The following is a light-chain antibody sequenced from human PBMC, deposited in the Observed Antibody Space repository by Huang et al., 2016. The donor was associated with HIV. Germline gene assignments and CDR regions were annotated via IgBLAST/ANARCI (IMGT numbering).Light chain of an antibody. CDR2: DAA. Sequence: EILMTPSPATRSVSPGQRATLSCRASQSVSNNLAWFQQTPGQAPRLLIYDAATGVTGIPARFSGSGSGTEFTLTISSLQSEDFAVYYCQQYNNWPLTFGGGTKVEIK. CDR3: QQYNNWPLT. V-gene: IGKV3-15*01. J-gene: IGKJ4*01. CDR1: QSVSNN.